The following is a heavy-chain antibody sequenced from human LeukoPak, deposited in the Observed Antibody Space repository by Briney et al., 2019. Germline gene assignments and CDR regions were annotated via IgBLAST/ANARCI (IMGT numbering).Heavy chain of an antibody. CDR2: ISYDGRNK. Sequence: GGSLRLSCAASGFTFSSYAIHWVRQAPGKGLEWVGLISYDGRNKYYADSVKGRFTISRDNSKNTLYLQMNSLRAEDTAVYYCAKQGRDWLRDYYYYMDVWGKGTTVTISS. D-gene: IGHD3-9*01. V-gene: IGHV3-30-3*02. CDR3: AKQGRDWLRDYYYYMDV. J-gene: IGHJ6*03. CDR1: GFTFSSYA.